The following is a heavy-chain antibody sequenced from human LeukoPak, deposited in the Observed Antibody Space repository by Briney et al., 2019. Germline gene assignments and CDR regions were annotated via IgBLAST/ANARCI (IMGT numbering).Heavy chain of an antibody. Sequence: SGGSLRLSCAASGFTFSSYAMSWIRQAPGKGLKWVSAISASGSSTNYADSVKGRFTISRDNSKNTLYLQMNSLRAEDTAVYYCAKVDSGYSYGSVDYWGQGTLVTVSS. V-gene: IGHV3-23*01. CDR3: AKVDSGYSYGSVDY. D-gene: IGHD5-18*01. J-gene: IGHJ4*02. CDR2: ISASGSST. CDR1: GFTFSSYA.